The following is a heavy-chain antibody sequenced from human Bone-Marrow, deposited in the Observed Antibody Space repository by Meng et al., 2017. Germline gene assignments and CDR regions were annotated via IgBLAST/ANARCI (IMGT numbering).Heavy chain of an antibody. D-gene: IGHD3-22*01. CDR1: GGSISRGGYY. J-gene: IGHJ5*02. CDR3: ASTYYYDSTGPNWFGP. V-gene: IGHV4-31*03. Sequence: QVQLQESGPGLVKPSQTLSLPCTVSGGSISRGGYYWSGIRQHPGKGLEWIGYVYYSGTTDYNPSLKSRVTISADTSKNQFSLKLSAVTAADTAVYYCASTYYYDSTGPNWFGPWGQGTLVTVSS. CDR2: VYYSGTT.